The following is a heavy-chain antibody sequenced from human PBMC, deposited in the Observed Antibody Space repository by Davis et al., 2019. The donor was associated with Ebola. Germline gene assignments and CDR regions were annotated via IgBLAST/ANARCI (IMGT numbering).Heavy chain of an antibody. D-gene: IGHD3-22*01. Sequence: GESLKISCAASGFTFSSYSMNWVRQAPGKGLEWVSSISSSSSYIYYADSVKGRFTISRDNAKNSLYLQMNSLRAEDTAVYYCAREYDSSGYAIDYWGQGTLVTVSS. CDR1: GFTFSSYS. CDR2: ISSSSSYI. V-gene: IGHV3-21*01. J-gene: IGHJ4*02. CDR3: AREYDSSGYAIDY.